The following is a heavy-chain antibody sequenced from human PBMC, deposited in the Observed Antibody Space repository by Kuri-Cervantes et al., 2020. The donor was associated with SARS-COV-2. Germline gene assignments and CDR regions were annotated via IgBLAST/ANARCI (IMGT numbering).Heavy chain of an antibody. Sequence: GESLKISCAASGFTFSSYAMHWVRQAPGKGLEWVAVISYDGSNKYYADSVKGRFTISRDNSKNTLYLQMNSLRAEDTAVYYCARAFGGSYFNWFDPWGHGTLVTVSS. CDR1: GFTFSSYA. V-gene: IGHV3-30*04. J-gene: IGHJ5*02. CDR2: ISYDGSNK. CDR3: ARAFGGSYFNWFDP. D-gene: IGHD1-26*01.